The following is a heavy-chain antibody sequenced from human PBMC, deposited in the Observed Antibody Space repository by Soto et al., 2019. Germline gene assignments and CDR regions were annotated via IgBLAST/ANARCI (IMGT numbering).Heavy chain of an antibody. CDR3: SRGYPPRDQLGNLPGAF. D-gene: IGHD1-1*01. V-gene: IGHV1-46*02. Sequence: TLKSRYMWSARHAPRKRLEWMGIINPSGGSTNYAQKFQGRVTMTRDTSTSTVYMELSSLRSEDTAIYYCSRGYPPRDQLGNLPGAFWGQGTLVTVSS. CDR2: INPSGGST. CDR1: TLKSRY. J-gene: IGHJ4*02.